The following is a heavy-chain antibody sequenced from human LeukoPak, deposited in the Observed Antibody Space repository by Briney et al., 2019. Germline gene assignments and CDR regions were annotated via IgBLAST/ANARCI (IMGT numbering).Heavy chain of an antibody. CDR3: ARVRDRSSYFYDLDY. CDR1: GGSISSYY. CDR2: IHYSGST. J-gene: IGHJ4*02. Sequence: SQTLSLTCTVSGGSISSYYWRSIRQPPGKGLEWIGCIHYSGSTNYIPSLKSRVTISVDTSKNQFSLKLSSVTAADTAVYYCARVRDRSSYFYDLDYWGQGTLVTVSS. V-gene: IGHV4-59*01. D-gene: IGHD3-22*01.